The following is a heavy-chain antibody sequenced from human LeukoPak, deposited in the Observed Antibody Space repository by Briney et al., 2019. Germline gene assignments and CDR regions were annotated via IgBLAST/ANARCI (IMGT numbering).Heavy chain of an antibody. CDR2: IYSSGKT. V-gene: IGHV4-59*12. CDR3: ARLNLGYFYYSGPNDY. Sequence: PSETLSLTCTVSGGSLNSFYWSWIRQPPGKGLEWIGYIYSSGKTNYNPSLKSRVTISVDTSKNQFSLKLSSVTAADTSVYYCARLNLGYFYYSGPNDYWGRGTLVTVSS. D-gene: IGHD3-10*01. CDR1: GGSLNSFY. J-gene: IGHJ4*02.